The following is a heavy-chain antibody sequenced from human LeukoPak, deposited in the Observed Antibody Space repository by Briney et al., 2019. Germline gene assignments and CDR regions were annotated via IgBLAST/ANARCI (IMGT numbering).Heavy chain of an antibody. CDR2: INGNGGSR. V-gene: IGHV3-23*01. Sequence: GGSLRLSCAASGFTFSSYAMSWVRQAPGKGLEWVSTINGNGGSRDYADSVKGRFTISRDNSKNTQYLQMNSLRAEDTAVYYCARAAYKVYYDSSGGGAFDIWGQGTMVTVSS. CDR1: GFTFSSYA. CDR3: ARAAYKVYYDSSGGGAFDI. J-gene: IGHJ3*02. D-gene: IGHD3-22*01.